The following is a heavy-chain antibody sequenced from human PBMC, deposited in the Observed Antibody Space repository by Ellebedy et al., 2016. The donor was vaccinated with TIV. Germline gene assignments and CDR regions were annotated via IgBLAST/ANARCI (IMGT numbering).Heavy chain of an antibody. J-gene: IGHJ6*02. D-gene: IGHD3-10*01. CDR1: GGTFSSYA. V-gene: IGHV1-69*13. CDR3: ARGGTMVRAAPDYYYYGMDV. CDR2: IIPIFGTA. Sequence: SVKVSXKASGGTFSSYAISWVRQAPGQGLEWMGGIIPIFGTANYAQKFQGRVTITADESTSTAYMELSSLRSEDTAVYYCARGGTMVRAAPDYYYYGMDVWGQGTTVTVSS.